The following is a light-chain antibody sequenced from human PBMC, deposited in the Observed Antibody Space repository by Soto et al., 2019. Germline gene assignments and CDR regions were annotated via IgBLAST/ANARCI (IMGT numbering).Light chain of an antibody. Sequence: AIRVTQSPSSLSASTGDRVTITCRASQDISNYLVWYQQKPGKAPKVLLHAASTLQGGVSSRFSGSGSGTDFTLTITSLQSEDFATYYCQHYYTYPWTFGQGTKVEV. CDR3: QHYYTYPWT. V-gene: IGKV1-8*01. J-gene: IGKJ1*01. CDR2: AAS. CDR1: QDISNY.